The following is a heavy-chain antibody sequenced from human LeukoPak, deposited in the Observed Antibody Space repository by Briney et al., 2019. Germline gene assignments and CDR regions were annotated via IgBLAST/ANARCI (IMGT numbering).Heavy chain of an antibody. J-gene: IGHJ6*04. D-gene: IGHD2-15*01. V-gene: IGHV4-34*12. CDR2: FIHSGSP. Sequence: SETLSLTCAVYGGSFSGYYWSWIRQPPGKGLGWIGEFIHSGSPNNNPSLKSRVTISVDTSKNQFSLKLSSVTAADTAVYYCARSAGRCSGGSCYSLYYYYGMDVWGKGTTVTVSS. CDR3: ARSAGRCSGGSCYSLYYYYGMDV. CDR1: GGSFSGYY.